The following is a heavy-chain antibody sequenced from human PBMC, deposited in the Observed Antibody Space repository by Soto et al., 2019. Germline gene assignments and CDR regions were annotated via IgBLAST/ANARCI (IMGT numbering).Heavy chain of an antibody. CDR2: FDPEDGET. J-gene: IGHJ4*02. CDR1: GYTLTELS. Sequence: ASVKVSCKVSGYTLTELSMHWVRQAPGKGLEWMGGFDPEDGETIYAQKFQGRVTMTEDTSTDTAYMELSSLRSEDTAVYYCATAPVVPAAKTFDYWGQGTLVTVSS. D-gene: IGHD2-2*01. V-gene: IGHV1-24*01. CDR3: ATAPVVPAAKTFDY.